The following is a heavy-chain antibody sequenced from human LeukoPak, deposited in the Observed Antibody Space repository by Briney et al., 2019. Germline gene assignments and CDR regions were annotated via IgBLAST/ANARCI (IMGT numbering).Heavy chain of an antibody. CDR2: INHSGST. CDR3: AREEGRDGYNDPPY. V-gene: IGHV4-34*01. CDR1: GGSFSGYY. J-gene: IGHJ4*02. D-gene: IGHD5-24*01. Sequence: SETLSLTCAVYGGSFSGYYWSWIRQPPGKGLEWIGEINHSGSTNYNPSLKSRVTISVATSMNQFSLKLSSVTAADTAVYYCAREEGRDGYNDPPYWGQGTLVTVSS.